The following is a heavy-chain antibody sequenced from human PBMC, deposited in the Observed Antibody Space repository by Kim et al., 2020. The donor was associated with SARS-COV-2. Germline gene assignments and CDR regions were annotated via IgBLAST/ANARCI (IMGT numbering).Heavy chain of an antibody. V-gene: IGHV3-74*01. CDR2: VSTDGSSP. CDR1: GFTFSYYW. J-gene: IGHJ4*02. Sequence: GGSLRLSCTASGFTFSYYWMHWVRQGPGKGLVWVSRVSTDGSSPGYADSVKGRFTISRDNAKNTLYLQMDSLRAEDTAVYYCARGKGVVGAAFDYLGQGT. CDR3: ARGKGVVGAAFDY. D-gene: IGHD1-26*01.